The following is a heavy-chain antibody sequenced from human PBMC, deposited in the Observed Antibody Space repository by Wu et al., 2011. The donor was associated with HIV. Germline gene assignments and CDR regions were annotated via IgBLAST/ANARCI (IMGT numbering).Heavy chain of an antibody. CDR1: GYTFTSYG. J-gene: IGHJ6*03. V-gene: IGHV1-18*01. D-gene: IGHD2-2*02. Sequence: QVQLVQSGAEVKKPGASVKVSCKASGYTFTSYGISWVRQAPGQGLEWIGWISTYNGKTNSAQKLQGRVTITADESTSTAYMELSSLRSEDTAVYYCAREGLYCSSTSCYKRGSDYYYMDVWGKGTTVTVSS. CDR3: AREGLYCSSTSCYKRGSDYYYMDV. CDR2: ISTYNGKT.